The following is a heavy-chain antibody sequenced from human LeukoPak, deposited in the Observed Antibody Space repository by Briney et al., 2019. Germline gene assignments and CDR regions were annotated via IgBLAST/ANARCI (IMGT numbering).Heavy chain of an antibody. CDR1: GGSISTYY. D-gene: IGHD3-9*01. CDR2: IYYSGST. Sequence: SETLSLTCTVSGGSISTYYSTWIWQPPGKGLEWIRYIYYSGSTNYNPSLKSRVTISVDTSKNQFSLKLSSVTAADTAVYYCARPGPYFDILAGKLYFDYWGQGTLVTVSS. CDR3: ARPGPYFDILAGKLYFDY. V-gene: IGHV4-59*01. J-gene: IGHJ4*02.